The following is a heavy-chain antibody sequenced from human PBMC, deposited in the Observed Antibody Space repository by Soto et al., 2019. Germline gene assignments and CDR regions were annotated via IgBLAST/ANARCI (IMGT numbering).Heavy chain of an antibody. Sequence: GGSLRLSCVASEVIFTNSAMHWVRQAPGKGLEWVAVVSFDGSLKYYADSVEGRFTISRDSSKNTLYLQMNSLRPEDTAVYYCTRDGPSSLTSYFDYWGQGTLVTVSS. V-gene: IGHV3-30*04. CDR1: EVIFTNSA. CDR2: VSFDGSLK. D-gene: IGHD2-2*01. CDR3: TRDGPSSLTSYFDY. J-gene: IGHJ4*02.